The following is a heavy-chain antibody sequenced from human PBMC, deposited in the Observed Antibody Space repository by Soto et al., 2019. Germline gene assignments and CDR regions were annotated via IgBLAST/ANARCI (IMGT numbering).Heavy chain of an antibody. CDR2: IYPGDSDT. V-gene: IGHV5-51*01. CDR3: ARPKYFDTSGYYLGPVAFDI. D-gene: IGHD3-22*01. CDR1: GYSFTSKW. J-gene: IGHJ3*02. Sequence: GESLKLSCKGSGYSFTSKWIGWVRQMPGKGLEWMGIIYPGDSDTRYSPSFQGQVTISADKYISTAYLQWSSLKASDTAMYYCARPKYFDTSGYYLGPVAFDIWGQGTMVTVSS.